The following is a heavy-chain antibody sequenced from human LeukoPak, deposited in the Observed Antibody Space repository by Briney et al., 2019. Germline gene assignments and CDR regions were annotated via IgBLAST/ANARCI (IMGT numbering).Heavy chain of an antibody. CDR2: ISGSSSLT. CDR3: ARDSCDYAAPFDY. V-gene: IGHV3-48*02. Sequence: GGSLKPSCAASGFTLSCYTRNWVRQAPGKGLEWVSYISGSSSLTYYADSVKGRFTISRDNAKSSLYLQMNSLRDEDTAVYYCARDSCDYAAPFDYWGQGTLVTVSS. CDR1: GFTLSCYT. J-gene: IGHJ4*02. D-gene: IGHD4-17*01.